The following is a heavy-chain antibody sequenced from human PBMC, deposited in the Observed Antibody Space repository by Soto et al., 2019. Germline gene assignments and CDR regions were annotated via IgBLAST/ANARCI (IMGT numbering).Heavy chain of an antibody. Sequence: QVQLVESGGGVVQPGRSLRLSCAASGFIFSSYGMHWVRQAPGKGLEWVALISYDGDNKYYADSVKGRFTISRDNSKNTLYLKMNSLRVEDTAVYYCLKDRDKVGELGLDYWGQGTLVTVST. CDR3: LKDRDKVGELGLDY. CDR1: GFIFSSYG. D-gene: IGHD3-10*01. CDR2: ISYDGDNK. J-gene: IGHJ4*02. V-gene: IGHV3-30*18.